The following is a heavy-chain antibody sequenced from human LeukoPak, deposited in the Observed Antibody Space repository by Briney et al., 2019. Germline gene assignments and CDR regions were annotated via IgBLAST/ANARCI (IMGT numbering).Heavy chain of an antibody. CDR3: AKGWVAGTTAFDI. J-gene: IGHJ3*02. Sequence: GGSLRLSCAASGFTFSSYAMSWVRQAPGKGLEWVSAISGSGGSTYYADSVKGRFTISRDNSKNTLNLQMNRLRAEDTAVYYCAKGWVAGTTAFDIWGQGTMVTVSS. V-gene: IGHV3-23*01. CDR1: GFTFSSYA. D-gene: IGHD6-19*01. CDR2: ISGSGGST.